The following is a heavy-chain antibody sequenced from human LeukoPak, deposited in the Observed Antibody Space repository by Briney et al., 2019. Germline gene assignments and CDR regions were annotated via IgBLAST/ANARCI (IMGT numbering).Heavy chain of an antibody. J-gene: IGHJ5*02. CDR2: INRSGST. Sequence: SETLSLTCAVYGGSFSGYYWSWIRQPPGKGLEWIGEINRSGSTNYNPSLKSRVTISVDTSKNQFSLKLSSVTAADTAVYYCARSQRRITIFGVVIYNWFDPWGQGTLVTVSS. V-gene: IGHV4-34*01. D-gene: IGHD3-3*01. CDR3: ARSQRRITIFGVVIYNWFDP. CDR1: GGSFSGYY.